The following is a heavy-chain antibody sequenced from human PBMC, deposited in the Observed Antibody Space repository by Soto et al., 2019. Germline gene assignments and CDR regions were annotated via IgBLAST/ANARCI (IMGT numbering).Heavy chain of an antibody. CDR3: ARQNLVDIMATNNIDY. V-gene: IGHV1-18*01. CDR2: ISAYNGNT. J-gene: IGHJ4*02. Sequence: ASVKVSCKASGYTFTTYGISWVRQAPGQGLEWMGWISAYNGNTNYAQKLQGRVTMTTDTSTSTGYMELRSLRSDDTAVYYCARQNLVDIMATNNIDYWGQGTLVTVSS. D-gene: IGHD5-12*01. CDR1: GYTFTTYG.